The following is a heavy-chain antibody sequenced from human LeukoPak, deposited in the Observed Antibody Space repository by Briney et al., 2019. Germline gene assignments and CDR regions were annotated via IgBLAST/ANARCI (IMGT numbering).Heavy chain of an antibody. CDR1: TFIFNSHW. D-gene: IGHD4-11*01. CDR3: ASGPDYSPRFEY. V-gene: IGHV3-7*01. Sequence: LGGSLRLSCTASTFIFNSHWMTWVRQAPGKGLEWVANIKQDGSEKYYVDSVKGRFTISRDNAQESLYLQMNSLRAEDTAMYYCASGPDYSPRFEYWGQGTLVTVSS. J-gene: IGHJ4*02. CDR2: IKQDGSEK.